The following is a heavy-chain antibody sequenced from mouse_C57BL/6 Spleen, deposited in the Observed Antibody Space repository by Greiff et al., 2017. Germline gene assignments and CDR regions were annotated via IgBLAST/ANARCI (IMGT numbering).Heavy chain of an antibody. J-gene: IGHJ4*01. Sequence: QVQLQQSGAELVKPGASVKISCKASGYAFSSYWMNWVKQRPGKGLEWIGQIYPGDGDTNYNGKFKGKGTLTADKSSSTAYMQLSSLTSEDSAVYFCARRGLVYAMDYWGQGTSVTVSS. V-gene: IGHV1-80*01. D-gene: IGHD3-3*01. CDR1: GYAFSSYW. CDR3: ARRGLVYAMDY. CDR2: IYPGDGDT.